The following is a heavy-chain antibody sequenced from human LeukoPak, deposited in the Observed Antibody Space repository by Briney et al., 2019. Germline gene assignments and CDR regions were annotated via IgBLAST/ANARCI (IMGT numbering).Heavy chain of an antibody. J-gene: IGHJ5*02. CDR2: IYTSGST. V-gene: IGHV4-61*02. Sequence: SETLSLTCAVYGGSFSSGTYYWSWIRQPAGKGLEWIGRIYTSGSTNYNPSLKSRVTISVDTSENLFSLMLSSVTAADTAVYYCARARYNWNDGGWFDPWGQGTLITVSS. CDR1: GGSFSSGTYY. D-gene: IGHD1-1*01. CDR3: ARARYNWNDGGWFDP.